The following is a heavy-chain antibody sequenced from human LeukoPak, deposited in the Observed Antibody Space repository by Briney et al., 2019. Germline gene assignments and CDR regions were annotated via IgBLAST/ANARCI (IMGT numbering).Heavy chain of an antibody. Sequence: GGSLRLSCAASGFTFSNAWMSRVRQAPGKGLEWVSVIYSGGSIYYADSVKGRFTISRDNSKNTLYLQMNSLRAEDTAVYYCARVGVGVGATGYWGQGTLVTVSS. J-gene: IGHJ4*02. CDR1: GFTFSNAW. CDR3: ARVGVGVGATGY. CDR2: IYSGGSI. D-gene: IGHD1-26*01. V-gene: IGHV3-53*01.